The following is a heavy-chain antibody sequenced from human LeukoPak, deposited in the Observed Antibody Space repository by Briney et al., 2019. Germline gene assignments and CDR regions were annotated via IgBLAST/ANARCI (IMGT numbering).Heavy chain of an antibody. Sequence: GGSLRLSCAASGFTFSSYSMNWVRQAPGKGLEWVSSISSSSSYIYYADSVKGRFTISRDNSKNTLYLQMNSLRAEDTAVYYCAKLTLTSREWCFDYWGQGTLVTVSS. D-gene: IGHD3-3*01. V-gene: IGHV3-21*04. CDR2: ISSSSSYI. CDR1: GFTFSSYS. CDR3: AKLTLTSREWCFDY. J-gene: IGHJ4*02.